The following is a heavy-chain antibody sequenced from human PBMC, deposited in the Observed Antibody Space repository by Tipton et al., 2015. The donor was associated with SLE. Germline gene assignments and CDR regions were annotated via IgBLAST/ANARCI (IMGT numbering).Heavy chain of an antibody. CDR3: ARPDYCAGGTCYLD. Sequence: TLSLTCTVSGGFIRSYYRSWIRQPPGKGLEWIGYIYYGGSTNYNPSLKSRVTISVDPSKNQFSLKLSSVTAADTAVYYCARPDYCAGGTCYLDWGQGILVTVS. D-gene: IGHD2-8*02. CDR1: GGFIRSYY. V-gene: IGHV4-59*01. J-gene: IGHJ4*02. CDR2: IYYGGST.